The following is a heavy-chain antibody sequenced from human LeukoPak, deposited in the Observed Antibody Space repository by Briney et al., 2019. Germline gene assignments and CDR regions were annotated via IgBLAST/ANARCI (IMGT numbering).Heavy chain of an antibody. Sequence: GGSLRLSCEASGFPFRTYWMSWVRQAPGKGPEWVANIKEDGSQIEYLDSVRGRFTIYRDNAKNSLYLQMKTLRVEDTAVYYCARGSSANWFDPWGQGTLVSVSS. D-gene: IGHD6-19*01. CDR1: GFPFRTYW. CDR2: IKEDGSQI. V-gene: IGHV3-7*01. CDR3: ARGSSANWFDP. J-gene: IGHJ5*02.